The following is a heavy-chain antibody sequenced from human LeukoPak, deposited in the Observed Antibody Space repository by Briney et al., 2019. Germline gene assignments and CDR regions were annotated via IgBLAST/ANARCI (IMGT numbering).Heavy chain of an antibody. Sequence: GGSLRLSCAASGFTFSSYSMNWVRQAPGKGLEWVSVIYSGGSTYYADSVKGRFTISRDNSKNTLYLQMNSLRAEDTAVYYCARYGDYMNDAFDIWGQGTMVTVSS. J-gene: IGHJ3*02. V-gene: IGHV3-53*01. CDR2: IYSGGST. D-gene: IGHD4-17*01. CDR3: ARYGDYMNDAFDI. CDR1: GFTFSSYS.